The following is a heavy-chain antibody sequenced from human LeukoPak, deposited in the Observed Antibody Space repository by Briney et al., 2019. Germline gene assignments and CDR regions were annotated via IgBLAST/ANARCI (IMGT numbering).Heavy chain of an antibody. V-gene: IGHV3-74*01. J-gene: IGHJ5*02. CDR1: GFSLSGYW. D-gene: IGHD2-15*01. CDR3: ARDPRNVGLAP. Sequence: GSLRLPCVASGFSLSGYWMYWVRQAPGKGLIYISRNNGDGSTTNYADVVKGRFTMSRDNVKNTLYLQMNSLRVEDTAVYYCARDPRNVGLAPWGQGTLVTVSS. CDR2: NNGDGSTT.